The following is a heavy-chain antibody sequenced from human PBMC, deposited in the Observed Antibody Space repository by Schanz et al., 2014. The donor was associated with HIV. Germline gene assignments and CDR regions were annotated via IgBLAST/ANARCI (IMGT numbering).Heavy chain of an antibody. Sequence: VQLVESGGGVVQPGRSLRLSCAASGFIFSSYAMHWVRQAPGKGLEWVSRINSDGSSDTYADSVKGRFTISRDNAKNTLYLQINSLRAEDTAVYYCARGGYAARPSYYYDMDIWGQGTTVTVSS. CDR3: ARGGYAARPSYYYDMDI. CDR1: GFIFSSYA. CDR2: INSDGSSD. D-gene: IGHD5-12*01. V-gene: IGHV3-74*02. J-gene: IGHJ6*02.